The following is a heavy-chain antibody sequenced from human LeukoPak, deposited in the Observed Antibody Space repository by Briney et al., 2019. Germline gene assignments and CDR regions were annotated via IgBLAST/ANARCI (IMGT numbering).Heavy chain of an antibody. V-gene: IGHV1-8*01. D-gene: IGHD2-2*01. CDR1: GYTFTSYD. CDR2: MNPNSGNT. CDR3: AREYCSSTSCYYYYYGMDV. Sequence: ASEKVSCKASGYTFTSYDINWVRQATGQGLEWMGWMNPNSGNTGYAQKFQGRVTMTRNTSISTAYMELSSLRSEDTAVYYCAREYCSSTSCYYYYYGMDVWGQGTTVTVSS. J-gene: IGHJ6*02.